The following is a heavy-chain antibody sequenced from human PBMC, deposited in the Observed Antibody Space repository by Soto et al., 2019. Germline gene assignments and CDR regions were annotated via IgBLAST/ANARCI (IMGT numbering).Heavy chain of an antibody. CDR2: ISGGGTGA. Sequence: EVQLLESGGGLVQPGGSLRLSCTASGFAFSDHAMTWVRQAPGKGLEWLSGISGGGTGAYYADSVKGRFTVSRDNSNSRVFLQMDSLRVEDTAVYYCAIDLSWHTHWGQGTLVAVSS. V-gene: IGHV3-23*01. CDR1: GFAFSDHA. D-gene: IGHD2-15*01. J-gene: IGHJ4*02. CDR3: AIDLSWHTH.